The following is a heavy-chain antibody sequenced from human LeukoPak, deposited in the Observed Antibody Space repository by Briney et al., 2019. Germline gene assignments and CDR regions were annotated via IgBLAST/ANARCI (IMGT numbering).Heavy chain of an antibody. D-gene: IGHD3-3*01. CDR2: ISISSSYI. J-gene: IGHJ4*02. CDR1: GFTFSSYA. V-gene: IGHV3-21*01. CDR3: ARDIDFWSGPDY. Sequence: GGSLRLSCAASGFTFSSYAMSWVRQAPGKGLEWVSSISISSSYIYYEDSLKGRFTISRDNAKNSLYLQMDSLRAEDTAAYYCARDIDFWSGPDYWGQGTLVTVSS.